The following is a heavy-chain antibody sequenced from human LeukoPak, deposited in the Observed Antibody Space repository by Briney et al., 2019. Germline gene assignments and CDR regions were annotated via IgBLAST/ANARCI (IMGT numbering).Heavy chain of an antibody. Sequence: GASVTVSCKASGYTFTSYGISWVRQAPGQGLEWMGWISAYNGNTNYAQKLQGRVTMTTDTSTSTAYMELRSLRSDDTAVYYCARAPPIAGTDYYYGMDVWGQGTTVTVSS. J-gene: IGHJ6*02. V-gene: IGHV1-18*01. D-gene: IGHD6-13*01. CDR3: ARAPPIAGTDYYYGMDV. CDR1: GYTFTSYG. CDR2: ISAYNGNT.